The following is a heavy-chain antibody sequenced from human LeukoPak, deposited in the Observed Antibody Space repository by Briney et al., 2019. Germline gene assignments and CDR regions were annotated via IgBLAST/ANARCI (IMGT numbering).Heavy chain of an antibody. CDR3: AREGYCSSTSCHQIDP. CDR1: GYTFTSYA. CDR2: INAGNGNT. J-gene: IGHJ5*02. D-gene: IGHD2-2*01. V-gene: IGHV1-3*01. Sequence: ASVKVSCKASGYTFTSYAMHWVRQAPGQRLEWMGWINAGNGNTKYSQKFQGRVTITRDTSASTAYMELSRLRSDDTAVYYCAREGYCSSTSCHQIDPWGQGTLVTVSS.